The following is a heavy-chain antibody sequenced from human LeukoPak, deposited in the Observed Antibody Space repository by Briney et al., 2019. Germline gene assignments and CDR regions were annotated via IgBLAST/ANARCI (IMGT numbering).Heavy chain of an antibody. D-gene: IGHD2-2*01. Sequence: PGGSLRPSCAASGFTFSSYAMHWVRQAPGKGLEWVAVISYDGSNKYYADSVKGRFTISRDNSKNTLYLQMNSLRAEDTAVYYCARDTVGSSTSFDYWGQGTLVTVSS. V-gene: IGHV3-30*04. CDR3: ARDTVGSSTSFDY. CDR1: GFTFSSYA. CDR2: ISYDGSNK. J-gene: IGHJ4*02.